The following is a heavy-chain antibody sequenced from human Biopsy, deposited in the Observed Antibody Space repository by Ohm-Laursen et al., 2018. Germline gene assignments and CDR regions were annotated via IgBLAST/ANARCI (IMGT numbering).Heavy chain of an antibody. CDR3: ATKLTGYFHH. Sequence: SVKVSCKAPGGTFSNYGVNWVRQAPGQGLEWLGGNIPILGTGNYAQKFQDRVTVAADTSTSTATMELRSLRSDDTAVYYCATKLTGYFHHWGQGTLVIVS. CDR1: GGTFSNYG. V-gene: IGHV1-69*06. D-gene: IGHD3-9*01. CDR2: NIPILGTG. J-gene: IGHJ1*01.